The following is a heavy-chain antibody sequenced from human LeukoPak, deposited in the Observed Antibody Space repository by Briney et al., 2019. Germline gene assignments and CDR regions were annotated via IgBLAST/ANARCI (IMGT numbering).Heavy chain of an antibody. Sequence: GGSLRLSCAASGFTFSSYGMHWVRQAPGKGLEWVAVIWYDGSNKYYADSVKGRFTISRDNSKNTLYLQMNSLRAEDTAVYYCAQGGYGDSVFRFDYWGQGTLVTVSS. CDR1: GFTFSSYG. V-gene: IGHV3-33*06. D-gene: IGHD4-17*01. CDR3: AQGGYGDSVFRFDY. CDR2: IWYDGSNK. J-gene: IGHJ4*02.